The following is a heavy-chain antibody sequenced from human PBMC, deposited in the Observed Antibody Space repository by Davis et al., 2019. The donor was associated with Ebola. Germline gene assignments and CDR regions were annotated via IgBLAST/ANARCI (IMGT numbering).Heavy chain of an antibody. CDR3: AHYPSSGVVYYYGMDV. J-gene: IGHJ6*02. CDR1: GFTFSSYG. V-gene: IGHV3-30*02. CDR2: IRYDGSNK. Sequence: GESLKISCAASGFTFSSYGMHWVRQAPGKGLEWVAFIRYDGSNKYYADSVKGRFTISTDNSKNTLYLQMNSLRAEDTAVYYCAHYPSSGVVYYYGMDVWGQGTTVTVSS. D-gene: IGHD3-10*01.